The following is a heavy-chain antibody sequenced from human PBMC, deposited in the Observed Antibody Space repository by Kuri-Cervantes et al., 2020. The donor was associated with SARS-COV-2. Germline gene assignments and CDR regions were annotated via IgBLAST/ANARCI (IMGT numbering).Heavy chain of an antibody. V-gene: IGHV3-21*01. J-gene: IGHJ2*01. CDR3: ARDPHITLIRGAYFDL. Sequence: GGSLRLSCAASGSAFSDYSMLWFRQAPGKGLEWVSSISGHSRYIYYRDSVKGRFTISRDNARNSLHLQMNSLRAEDTAVYYCARDPHITLIRGAYFDLWGRGTLVTVSS. D-gene: IGHD3-10*01. CDR1: GSAFSDYS. CDR2: ISGHSRYI.